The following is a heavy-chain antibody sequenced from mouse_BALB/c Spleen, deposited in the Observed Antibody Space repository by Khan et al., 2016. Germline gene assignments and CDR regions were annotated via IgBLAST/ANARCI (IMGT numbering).Heavy chain of an antibody. D-gene: IGHD3-3*01. J-gene: IGHJ4*01. V-gene: IGHV3-2*02. CDR3: ARSRYAMDY. Sequence: EVQLQESGPGLVKPSQSLSLTCTVTGYSITSDYAWNWIRQFPGNKLEWMGYISYSGSTSYNPSLKSRISITRDTSKNQFFLQLNSVTTEDTATYYCARSRYAMDYWGQGTSVTVSS. CDR2: ISYSGST. CDR1: GYSITSDYA.